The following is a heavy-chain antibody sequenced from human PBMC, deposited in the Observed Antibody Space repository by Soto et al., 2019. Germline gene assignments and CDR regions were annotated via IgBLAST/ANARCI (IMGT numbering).Heavy chain of an antibody. Sequence: QVQLQESGPGLVQPSGTLSLTCAVSGDSINNSHWWSWVRQTPGKGLEWIGETYHSGTTNYIPSLKTPVTISIDKSKNQFSLKLNSVTAADTTVYYCAREVNSSPARGPNWFDPWGQGTLVTVSS. CDR1: GDSINNSHW. CDR2: TYHSGTT. J-gene: IGHJ5*02. CDR3: AREVNSSPARGPNWFDP. D-gene: IGHD6-13*01. V-gene: IGHV4-4*02.